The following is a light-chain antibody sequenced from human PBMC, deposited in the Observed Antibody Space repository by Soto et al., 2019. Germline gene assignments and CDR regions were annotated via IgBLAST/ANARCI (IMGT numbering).Light chain of an antibody. V-gene: IGLV2-23*01. J-gene: IGLJ2*01. Sequence: QSALTQPASVSGSPGQSITISCTGTSSDVGSYNLVSWYQQHPGKAPKLMIYDGSKRPSGVSNRFSGSKSGNTASLTISGLQADDEADDYCCSYAGSSSVVFGGGTKLTVL. CDR3: CSYAGSSSVV. CDR1: SSDVGSYNL. CDR2: DGS.